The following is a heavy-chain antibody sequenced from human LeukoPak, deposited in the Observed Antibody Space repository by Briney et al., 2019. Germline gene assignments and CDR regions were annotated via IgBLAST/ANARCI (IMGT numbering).Heavy chain of an antibody. Sequence: ASVKVSCKASGYTFTGYYMHWVRQAPGQGLEWMGWINPNSGGTNYAQKFQGWVTMTRDTSISTAYMELSRLRSDDTAVYYCAMGRAPLDGMDVWGKGTTVTVSS. CDR1: GYTFTGYY. CDR2: INPNSGGT. V-gene: IGHV1-2*04. J-gene: IGHJ6*04. D-gene: IGHD6-13*01. CDR3: AMGRAPLDGMDV.